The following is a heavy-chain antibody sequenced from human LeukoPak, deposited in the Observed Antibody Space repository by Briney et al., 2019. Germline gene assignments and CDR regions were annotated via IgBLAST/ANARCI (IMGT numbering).Heavy chain of an antibody. J-gene: IGHJ6*02. Sequence: PGGSLRLSCAASGFTVSSNYMSWVRQAPGKGLEWVSIVYNGGSTYYADSVKGRFTISRDNSRNTLYLQMNSLRAEDTAVYYCARDLRREQRGMDVWGQGTTVTVSS. CDR2: VYNGGST. CDR1: GFTVSSNY. V-gene: IGHV3-66*01. CDR3: ARDLRREQRGMDV. D-gene: IGHD3-10*01.